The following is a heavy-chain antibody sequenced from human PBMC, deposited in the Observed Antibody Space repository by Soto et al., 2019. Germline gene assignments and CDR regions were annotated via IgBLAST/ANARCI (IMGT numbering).Heavy chain of an antibody. Sequence: SETLSLTCSVSGFAISRGYYWSWVRQPPGKGLEWIGSTYPSVSSYHNPSLATRLRLSIDTSKNQFTLNLTSVTAADTALYFCAREKVGTTFFDNWGQGIQVTVSS. J-gene: IGHJ4*02. D-gene: IGHD1-1*01. CDR2: TYPSVSS. CDR3: AREKVGTTFFDN. CDR1: GFAISRGYY. V-gene: IGHV4-38-2*02.